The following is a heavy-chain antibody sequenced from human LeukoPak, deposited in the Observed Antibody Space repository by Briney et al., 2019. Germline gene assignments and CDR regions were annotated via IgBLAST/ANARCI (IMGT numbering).Heavy chain of an antibody. V-gene: IGHV3-23*01. Sequence: GGSLRLSCAASGFTFSSYAMSWVHQAPGKGLEWVSGISGSGGSTYYADPVKGRFTISRDNSKNTLYLQMNSLRAEDTAVYYCAKSPDYDSSGFYSDYWGQGTLVTVSS. CDR2: ISGSGGST. D-gene: IGHD3-22*01. J-gene: IGHJ4*02. CDR3: AKSPDYDSSGFYSDY. CDR1: GFTFSSYA.